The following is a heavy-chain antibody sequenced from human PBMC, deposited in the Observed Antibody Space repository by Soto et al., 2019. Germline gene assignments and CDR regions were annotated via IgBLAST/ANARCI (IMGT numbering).Heavy chain of an antibody. D-gene: IGHD2-15*01. V-gene: IGHV4-39*01. CDR2: IYYTGNT. J-gene: IGHJ6*02. CDR3: ASEVSSTDGMDV. CDR1: GDSSVSSSSYY. Sequence: SETLSLTCTVSGDSSVSSSSYYWGWIRQPPGKGLEWIGSIYYTGNTFYSPSFRSRLTISVDTSKSQFSLKLRSVTAADTATYYCASEVSSTDGMDVWGQGATVTVSS.